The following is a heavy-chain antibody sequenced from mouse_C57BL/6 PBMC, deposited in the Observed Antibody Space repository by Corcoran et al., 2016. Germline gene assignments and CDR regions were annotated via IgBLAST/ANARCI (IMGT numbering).Heavy chain of an antibody. D-gene: IGHD4-1*02. J-gene: IGHJ2*01. CDR3: ARRGPTGTDFDY. CDR1: GYAFSSYW. CDR2: IYPGDGDT. V-gene: IGHV1-80*01. Sequence: QVQLQQSGAELVKPGASVKISCKASGYAFSSYWMNWVKQRPGKGLEWIGQIYPGDGDTNYNGKFKGKATLTADKSSSTAYMQLSSLTSEDSAVYFCARRGPTGTDFDYWGQGTTLTVSS.